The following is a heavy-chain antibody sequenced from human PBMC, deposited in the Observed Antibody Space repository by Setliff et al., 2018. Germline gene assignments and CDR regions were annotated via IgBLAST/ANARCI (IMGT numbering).Heavy chain of an antibody. V-gene: IGHV4-59*08. CDR1: GGSMTDFF. CDR3: ARHHAQYYSDSSGYFYEDWYFDL. D-gene: IGHD3-22*01. CDR2: IYYSGTT. Sequence: SETLSLTCSVTGGSMTDFFWSWIRQPPGRGLEWIGYIYYSGTTNSIPSLKSRVTISVDTSKNQFSLKLSSVTAADTAVYYCARHHAQYYSDSSGYFYEDWYFDLWGRGTLGTVSS. J-gene: IGHJ2*01.